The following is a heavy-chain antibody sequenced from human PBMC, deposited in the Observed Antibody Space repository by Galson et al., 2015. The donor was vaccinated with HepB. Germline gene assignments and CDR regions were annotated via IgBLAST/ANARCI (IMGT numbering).Heavy chain of an antibody. CDR1: GFTFSSYA. CDR2: ISYDGSNK. V-gene: IGHV3-30*04. CDR3: ARDRLVVSYDAFDI. J-gene: IGHJ3*02. D-gene: IGHD3-22*01. Sequence: LRLSCAASGFTFSSYAMHWVHQAPGKGLEWVAVISYDGSNKNYADSVKGRFTISRDNSKNTLYLQMNSLRAEDTAVYYCARDRLVVSYDAFDIWGQGTMVTVSS.